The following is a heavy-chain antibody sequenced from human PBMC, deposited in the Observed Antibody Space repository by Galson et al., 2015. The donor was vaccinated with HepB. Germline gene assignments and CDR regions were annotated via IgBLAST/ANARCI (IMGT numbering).Heavy chain of an antibody. J-gene: IGHJ4*02. V-gene: IGHV3-30*04. CDR1: GFAFSSSA. CDR3: ANNWGFDY. D-gene: IGHD7-27*01. CDR2: ISCNGNNK. Sequence: SLRLSCAASGFAFSSSAMHWVRQAPGKGLEWVSTISCNGNNKFYADSVKGRFTISRDNSKNTLYLQMDSLRAEDTAVYYCANNWGFDYWGRGTLVTVSS.